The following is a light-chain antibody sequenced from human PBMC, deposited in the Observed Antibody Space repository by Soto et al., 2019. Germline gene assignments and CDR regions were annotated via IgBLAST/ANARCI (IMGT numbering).Light chain of an antibody. CDR3: QQSYSAPPWT. CDR1: DNIAKY. J-gene: IGKJ1*01. CDR2: AAS. V-gene: IGKV1-39*01. Sequence: EIQRTRGPSPRSASLGDRVTITCRTSDNIAKYLNWYQQKPGQVPKVLIVAASNLQNGVPIRFSGSGSGTHFTLDINNLQPEDSATYYCQQSYSAPPWTFGQGSKVAIK.